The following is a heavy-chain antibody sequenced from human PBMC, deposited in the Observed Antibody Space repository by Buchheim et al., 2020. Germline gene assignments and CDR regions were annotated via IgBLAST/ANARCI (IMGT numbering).Heavy chain of an antibody. CDR1: GGPISSGSYY. J-gene: IGHJ4*02. Sequence: QVQLQESGPGLVKPSQTLSLTCTVSGGPISSGSYYWSWIRQPAGKGLEWIGRFYSSGNTNYNPSLKSRVTISVDTSKNQFSLKLSSVTAADTAVYYCARGVASLAIPFDYWGQGTL. V-gene: IGHV4-61*02. CDR3: ARGVASLAIPFDY. CDR2: FYSSGNT. D-gene: IGHD2-2*02.